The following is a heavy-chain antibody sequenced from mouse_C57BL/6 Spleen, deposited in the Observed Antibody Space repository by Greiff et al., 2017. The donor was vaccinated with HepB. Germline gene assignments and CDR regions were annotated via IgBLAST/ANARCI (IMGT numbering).Heavy chain of an antibody. CDR3: ARTGGFKDYGDYLDY. Sequence: QVQLQQPGAELVKPGASVKLSCKASGYTFTSYWMHWVKQRPGQGLEWIGMIHPNSGSNNYNEKFKSKATQTVDKSSSTAYMQRSSLTSEDSAVYYCARTGGFKDYGDYLDYWGQGTTLTVSS. V-gene: IGHV1-64*01. D-gene: IGHD1-2*01. CDR2: IHPNSGSN. CDR1: GYTFTSYW. J-gene: IGHJ2*01.